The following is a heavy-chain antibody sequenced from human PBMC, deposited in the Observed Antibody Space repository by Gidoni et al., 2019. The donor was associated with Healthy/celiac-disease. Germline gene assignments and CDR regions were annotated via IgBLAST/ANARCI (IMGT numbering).Heavy chain of an antibody. V-gene: IGHV1-8*01. J-gene: IGHJ4*02. CDR1: GYTFTSYD. Sequence: QVQLVQSGAEVKKPGASVKVSCKASGYTFTSYDINWVRKATGHGLEWMGWMNPNSGNTGYAQKFQGRVTMTRNTSISTAYMELSSLRSEDTAVYYCARGEASYGDYLYWGQGTLVTVSS. CDR2: MNPNSGNT. CDR3: ARGEASYGDYLY. D-gene: IGHD4-17*01.